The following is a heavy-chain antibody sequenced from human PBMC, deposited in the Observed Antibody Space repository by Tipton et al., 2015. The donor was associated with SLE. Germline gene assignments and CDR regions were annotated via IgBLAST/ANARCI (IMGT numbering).Heavy chain of an antibody. CDR1: GGTFSSYA. J-gene: IGHJ6*02. CDR2: IIPIFGTA. Sequence: QSGAEVKKPGSSVKVSCKASGGTFSSYAISWVRQAPGQGLEWMGGIIPIFGTANYAQKFQGRVTITADESTSTAYMELSSLRSEDTAVYYCARGDCSSTSCSNYYSYYGMDVWGQGTTVTVSS. D-gene: IGHD2-2*01. CDR3: ARGDCSSTSCSNYYSYYGMDV. V-gene: IGHV1-69*01.